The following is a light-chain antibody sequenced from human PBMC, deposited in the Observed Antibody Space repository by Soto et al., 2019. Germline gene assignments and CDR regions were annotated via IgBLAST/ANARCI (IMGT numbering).Light chain of an antibody. J-gene: IGKJ2*01. CDR3: QQRDNWPPLYT. CDR1: QPVSSH. CDR2: EAS. Sequence: ETMLTQSPASLPLSPGESATLSCWASQPVSSHLAWYQQKPGQAPRLLIYEASNRATGIPARFSGSGSGTDFTLTIGSLEPEDSAVYYCQQRDNWPPLYTFGQGNKVEIK. V-gene: IGKV3-11*01.